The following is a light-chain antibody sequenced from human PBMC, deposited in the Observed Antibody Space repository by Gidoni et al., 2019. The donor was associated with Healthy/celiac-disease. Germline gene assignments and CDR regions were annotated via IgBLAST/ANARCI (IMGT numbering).Light chain of an antibody. CDR3: QQYNSYWT. Sequence: DIQMTQSPSTLSASVGDRVTITCRASQSISSWLAWYQQKPGKAPKLLIYKASSLESGFPSRFSGSGSGTEFTLTICSLQPDDFSTYYCQQYNSYWTFGQGTKVEIK. CDR1: QSISSW. J-gene: IGKJ1*01. V-gene: IGKV1-5*03. CDR2: KAS.